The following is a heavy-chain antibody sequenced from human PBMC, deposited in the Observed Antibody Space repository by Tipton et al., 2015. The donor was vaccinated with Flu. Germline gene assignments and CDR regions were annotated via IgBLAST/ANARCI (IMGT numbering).Heavy chain of an antibody. CDR2: IYHSGST. CDR1: GGSISSSSYY. Sequence: TLSLTCTVSGGSISSSSYYWGWIRQPPGKGLEWIGSIYHSGSTYYNPFLKSRVTISVDTSKNQFSLKLSSVTAADTAVYYCARDLGSSGSFDYWGQGTLVTVSS. CDR3: ARDLGSSGSFDY. V-gene: IGHV4-39*07. D-gene: IGHD6-13*01. J-gene: IGHJ4*02.